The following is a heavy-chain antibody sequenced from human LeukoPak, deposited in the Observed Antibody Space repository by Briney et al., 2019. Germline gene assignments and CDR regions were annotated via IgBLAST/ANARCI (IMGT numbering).Heavy chain of an antibody. Sequence: GGSLRLSCAASGFTFDDYAIHWVRQAPGKGLEWVSLISGDGGNTYYADSVKGRFTLSRDNSKNSLYLQMNSLRSEDTAFYYCAKDKALGYCSAGSCLYIAYWGQGTPLTVSS. V-gene: IGHV3-43*02. J-gene: IGHJ4*01. CDR1: GFTFDDYA. D-gene: IGHD2-15*01. CDR3: AKDKALGYCSAGSCLYIAY. CDR2: ISGDGGNT.